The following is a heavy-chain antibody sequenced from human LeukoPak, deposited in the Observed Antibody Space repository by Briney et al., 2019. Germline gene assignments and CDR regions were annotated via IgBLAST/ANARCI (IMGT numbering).Heavy chain of an antibody. CDR1: GYTLTELS. D-gene: IGHD1-7*01. Sequence: ASVKVSCKVSGYTLTELSMHWVRQAPGKELAWMGGFDPGDDEIIYAQRFQGRVTMTEDASTDTAYMELRSLRSEDTAVYYCATETGNFYFYSWGQGTLVTVSS. J-gene: IGHJ4*02. CDR3: ATETGNFYFYS. CDR2: FDPGDDEI. V-gene: IGHV1-24*01.